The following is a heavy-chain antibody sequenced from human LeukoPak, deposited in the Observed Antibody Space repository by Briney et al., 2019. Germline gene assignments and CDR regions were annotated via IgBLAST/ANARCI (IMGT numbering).Heavy chain of an antibody. D-gene: IGHD3-3*01. CDR2: IYTSGST. Sequence: SETLSLTCTVSGGSISSYYWSWIRQPPGKGLEWIGYIYTSGSTNYHPSLKSRVTISVDTSKNQFSLKLSSATAADTAVYYCARGFWSGYYYYYYYYMDVWGKGTTVTVSS. CDR3: ARGFWSGYYYYYYYYMDV. V-gene: IGHV4-4*09. J-gene: IGHJ6*03. CDR1: GGSISSYY.